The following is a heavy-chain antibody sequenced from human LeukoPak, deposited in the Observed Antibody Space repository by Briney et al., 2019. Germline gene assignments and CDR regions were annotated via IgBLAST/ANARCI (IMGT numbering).Heavy chain of an antibody. CDR1: GGSISSGDYY. CDR3: ARDRKIRGPTYYYYGMDV. Sequence: PSQTLTLTCTVSGGSISSGDYYWSWIRRPPGKGLEWIGYIYYSGSTYYNPSLKSRVTISVDTSKNQFSLKLSSVTAADTAVYYCARDRKIRGPTYYYYGMDVWGQGTTVTVSS. J-gene: IGHJ6*02. V-gene: IGHV4-30-4*01. CDR2: IYYSGST.